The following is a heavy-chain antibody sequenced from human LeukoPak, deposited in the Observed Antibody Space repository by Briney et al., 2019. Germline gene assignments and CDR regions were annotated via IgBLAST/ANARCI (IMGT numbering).Heavy chain of an antibody. V-gene: IGHV3-74*01. CDR2: IKNDGSST. CDR3: AKSDYFDY. CDR1: GFTVSSNY. Sequence: GGSLRLSCAASGFTVSSNYMSWVRQAPGKGLVWVSRIKNDGSSTSYADSVKGRFTISRDNAKNTLYLQMNSLRTEDTAVYYCAKSDYFDYWGQGILVTVSS. J-gene: IGHJ4*02.